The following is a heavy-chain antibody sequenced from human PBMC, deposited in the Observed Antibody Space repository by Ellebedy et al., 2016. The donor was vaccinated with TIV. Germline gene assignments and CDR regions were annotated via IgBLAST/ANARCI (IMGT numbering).Heavy chain of an antibody. V-gene: IGHV3-21*01. CDR2: ISSSSSYI. D-gene: IGHD3/OR15-3a*01. CDR1: GFTFSSYS. CDR3: ARDPVTWTRGEAWFDP. J-gene: IGHJ5*02. Sequence: GESLKISCAASGFTFSSYSMYWVRQAPGKGLEWVSSISSSSSYIYYADSVKGRFTISRDNAKNSLYLQMNSLRAEDTAVYYCARDPVTWTRGEAWFDPWGQGTLVTVSS.